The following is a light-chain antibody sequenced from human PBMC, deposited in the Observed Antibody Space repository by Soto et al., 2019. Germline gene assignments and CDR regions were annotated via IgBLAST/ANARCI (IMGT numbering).Light chain of an antibody. CDR1: QSLTDNY. Sequence: EIVLTQSPGTLSLSPGERATLSCRASQSLTDNYLAWYQQKPGQPPRLLISGASSRAPGIPDRFSGSGSATDFILTIRELEPEDFAVYYCQQYHNSPWTFGRGTTVEIK. J-gene: IGKJ1*01. CDR2: GAS. CDR3: QQYHNSPWT. V-gene: IGKV3-20*01.